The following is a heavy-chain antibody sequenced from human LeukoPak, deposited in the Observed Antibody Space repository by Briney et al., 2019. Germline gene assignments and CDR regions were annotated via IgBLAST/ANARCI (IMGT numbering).Heavy chain of an antibody. CDR1: GFTFDDYG. V-gene: IGHV3-20*04. Sequence: GGSLRLSCAASGFTFDDYGMSWVRQAPGKGLEWVSGINWNGGSTGYADSVRGRFTISRDIGENTLYLQMNSLRAEDTAVYYCARGGNLGLFYWGQGTLVTVSS. J-gene: IGHJ4*02. D-gene: IGHD7-27*01. CDR2: INWNGGST. CDR3: ARGGNLGLFY.